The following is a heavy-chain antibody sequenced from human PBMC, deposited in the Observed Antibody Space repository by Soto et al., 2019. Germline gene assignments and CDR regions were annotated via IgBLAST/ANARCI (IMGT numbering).Heavy chain of an antibody. V-gene: IGHV3-23*01. J-gene: IGHJ5*02. CDR2: ISGGGSST. D-gene: IGHD6-19*01. CDR1: GFTFSSYA. Sequence: GGSLRLSCAASGFTFSSYAMHWVRQAPGKGLEWVSAISGGGSSTYYADSVKGRFTISRDNSKNTLYLQMSSLRAEDTAVYFCAKESSSGWSCGQGTLVTVSS. CDR3: AKESSSGWS.